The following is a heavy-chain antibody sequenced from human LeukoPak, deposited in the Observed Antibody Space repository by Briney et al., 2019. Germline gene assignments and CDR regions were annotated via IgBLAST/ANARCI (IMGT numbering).Heavy chain of an antibody. Sequence: SETLFLTCAVNGGAFSGFHRGLIPQPPGKGPELVGGNNHSGSTNYNPSLKSRVTISVDTSKNQFSLKLSSVTAADTAVYYCARAAITMVRGARGLLDYWGQGTLVTVSS. CDR3: ARAAITMVRGARGLLDY. D-gene: IGHD3-10*01. J-gene: IGHJ4*02. V-gene: IGHV4-34*01. CDR1: GGAFSGFH. CDR2: NNHSGST.